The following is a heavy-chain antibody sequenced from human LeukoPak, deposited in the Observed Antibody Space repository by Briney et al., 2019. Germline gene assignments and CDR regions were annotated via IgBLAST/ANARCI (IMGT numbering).Heavy chain of an antibody. CDR3: AREAYYYDSSGYYYRDY. CDR2: IYSGGST. V-gene: IGHV3-66*01. J-gene: IGHJ4*02. CDR1: GFTVSSNY. D-gene: IGHD3-22*01. Sequence: PGGSLRLSCAASGFTVSSNYMSWVRQAPGKGLEWVSVIYSGGSTYYADSVKGRFTISRDNSKNTLYLQMNSLRAEDTAVYYCAREAYYYDSSGYYYRDYWGQGTLVTVSS.